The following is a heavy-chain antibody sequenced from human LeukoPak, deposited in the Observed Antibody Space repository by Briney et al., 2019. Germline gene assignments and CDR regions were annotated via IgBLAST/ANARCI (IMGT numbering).Heavy chain of an antibody. J-gene: IGHJ1*01. D-gene: IGHD3-22*01. Sequence: SETLSLTCTVSGASISSSYCTWIRQSAGEGLEWIGRMSSGGSTTYNPSFKGRVTMSLGTSKRQFSLNLSSVTAADTAVYYCARDQTYYVSSGYYYVTYLQHWGQGILVTVSS. CDR2: MSSGGST. CDR1: GASISSSY. V-gene: IGHV4-4*07. CDR3: ARDQTYYVSSGYYYVTYLQH.